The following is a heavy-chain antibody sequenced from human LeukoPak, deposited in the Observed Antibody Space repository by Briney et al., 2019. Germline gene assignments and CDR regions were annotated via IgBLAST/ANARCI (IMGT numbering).Heavy chain of an antibody. CDR2: ISYDGSNK. J-gene: IGHJ4*02. CDR1: GFTLSTYG. CDR3: AKDVGQKGLIAALDY. V-gene: IGHV3-30*18. D-gene: IGHD6-13*01. Sequence: GRSLRLSCAASGFTLSTYGMHWVRQAPGKGLEWVAVISYDGSNKYYADSVKGRFTISRDNSKNTLYLQMNSLRAEDTAVYYCAKDVGQKGLIAALDYWGQGTLVTVSS.